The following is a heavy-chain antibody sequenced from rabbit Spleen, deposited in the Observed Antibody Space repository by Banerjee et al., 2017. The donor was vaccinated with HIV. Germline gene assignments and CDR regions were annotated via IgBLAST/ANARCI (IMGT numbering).Heavy chain of an antibody. CDR2: IGTGSGST. V-gene: IGHV1S40*01. CDR1: GFSFSSGYY. J-gene: IGHJ6*01. Sequence: QSLEESGGGLVKPGASLTLTCKASGFSFSSGYYACWVHQAPGKGLEWIGCIGTGSGSTWYASWVNGRFTISKTSSTTVTLQMTSLTVADTATYFCARDTGSSFSSYGMDLWGPGTLVTVS. CDR3: ARDTGSSFSSYGMDL. D-gene: IGHD8-1*01.